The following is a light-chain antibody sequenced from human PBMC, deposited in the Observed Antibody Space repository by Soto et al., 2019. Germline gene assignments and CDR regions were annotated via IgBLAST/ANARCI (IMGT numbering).Light chain of an antibody. Sequence: DIQMTQSPSSLSASLGERVTITCRASQSINNYLNWYQQKPGKAPKLLIYAESSLQSGVPSRFSGSGSGTDFTFTISSLQPEDFATYFCQQSFSTPLTFGGGTKVDIK. CDR3: QQSFSTPLT. CDR1: QSINNY. J-gene: IGKJ4*01. V-gene: IGKV1-39*01. CDR2: AES.